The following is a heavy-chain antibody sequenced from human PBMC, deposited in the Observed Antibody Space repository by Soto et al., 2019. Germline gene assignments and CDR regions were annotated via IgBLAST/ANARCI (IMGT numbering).Heavy chain of an antibody. V-gene: IGHV5-10-1*01. CDR3: ARHNSGGGSYQFDF. D-gene: IGHD1-1*01. CDR1: GFIFTSYW. Sequence: KISCKASGFIFTSYWLSWVRQMPGKGLEWMGMLNPKDSFANYSPSFRGHVTISPDTSVTTAYLKWSSLKASDTAIYYCARHNSGGGSYQFDFWGQGTLVTVSS. CDR2: LNPKDSFA. J-gene: IGHJ4*02.